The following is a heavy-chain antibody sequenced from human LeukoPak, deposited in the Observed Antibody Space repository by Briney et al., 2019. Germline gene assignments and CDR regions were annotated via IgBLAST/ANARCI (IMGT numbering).Heavy chain of an antibody. CDR3: ARDFRGGYDFWSGYYTPYYFDY. CDR2: MYYSGST. J-gene: IGHJ4*02. V-gene: IGHV4-39*07. CDR1: GGSISSSGYY. D-gene: IGHD3-3*01. Sequence: SETLSLTCTVSGGSISSSGYYWGWIRQPPGRGLEWIGSMYYSGSTYYNPSLKSRVTISVDTSKNHFSLKLSSVTAAGTAVYYCARDFRGGYDFWSGYYTPYYFDYWGQGTLVTVSP.